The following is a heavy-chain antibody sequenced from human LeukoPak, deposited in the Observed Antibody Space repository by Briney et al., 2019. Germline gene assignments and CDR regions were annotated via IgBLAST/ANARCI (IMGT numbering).Heavy chain of an antibody. J-gene: IGHJ3*02. D-gene: IGHD6-19*01. Sequence: SETLSLTCIVSGGSISSYYWSWIRQPPGKGLEWIGYIYYSGSTYYNPSLKSRVTISVDTSKNQFSLKLSSVTAADTAVYYCASLANGYSSGWRDPSEAFDIWGQGTMVTVSS. V-gene: IGHV4-59*12. CDR3: ASLANGYSSGWRDPSEAFDI. CDR2: IYYSGST. CDR1: GGSISSYY.